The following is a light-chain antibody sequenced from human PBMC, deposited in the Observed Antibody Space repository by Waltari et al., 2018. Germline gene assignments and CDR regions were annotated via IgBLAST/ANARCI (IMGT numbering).Light chain of an antibody. Sequence: QSVLTQPPSVSGAPGQRVTISCIGANSNIGAFQVHCYQKSPGAAPKLLMYGSSNRPAGVPDRFSGSKSDTSASLVITGLQVEDEGDFYCQSYDNILQGCVFGTGTKVIV. CDR1: NSNIGAFQ. CDR3: QSYDNILQGCV. J-gene: IGLJ1*01. CDR2: GSS. V-gene: IGLV1-40*02.